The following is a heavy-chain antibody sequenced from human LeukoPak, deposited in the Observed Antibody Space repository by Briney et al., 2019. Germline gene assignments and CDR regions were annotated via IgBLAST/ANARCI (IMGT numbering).Heavy chain of an antibody. Sequence: GASVKVSCKASGCTFSSYAINWVRQAPGQGLEWMGRIIPILGIANYAQKFQGRVTITADKSTSTAYMELSSLRSEDTAVYYCARRSESYYDSSGYRGAFEIWGQGTKVTVSS. J-gene: IGHJ3*02. CDR2: IIPILGIA. CDR1: GCTFSSYA. CDR3: ARRSESYYDSSGYRGAFEI. D-gene: IGHD3-22*01. V-gene: IGHV1-69*04.